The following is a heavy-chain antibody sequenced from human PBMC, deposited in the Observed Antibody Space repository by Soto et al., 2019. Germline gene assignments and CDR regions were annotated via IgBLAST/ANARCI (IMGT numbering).Heavy chain of an antibody. Sequence: EVQLLESGGGLVQPGGSLRLSCAASGFTFSSYGMTWVRQAPGKGLEWVSFSSATGAGTYYADPVKGRFTISRDNSKNTPYLQMTSLRADDTAVYYCAKDRRAGGNYGFYSDFWGQGVLVIVSS. CDR1: GFTFSSYG. J-gene: IGHJ4*02. V-gene: IGHV3-23*01. D-gene: IGHD1-7*01. CDR2: SSATGAGT. CDR3: AKDRRAGGNYGFYSDF.